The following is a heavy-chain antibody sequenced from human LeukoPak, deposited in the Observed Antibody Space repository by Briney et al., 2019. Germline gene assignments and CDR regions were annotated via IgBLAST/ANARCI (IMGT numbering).Heavy chain of an antibody. CDR2: IWYDGSNK. CDR3: AKDPRPFDAFDI. Sequence: GGSLRLSCAASGFTFSSYGMHWVRQAPGKGLEWVAVIWYDGSNKHYADSVKGRFTISRDNSKNTLYLQMNSLRAEDTAVYYCAKDPRPFDAFDIWGQGTMVTVSS. CDR1: GFTFSSYG. J-gene: IGHJ3*02. V-gene: IGHV3-33*06.